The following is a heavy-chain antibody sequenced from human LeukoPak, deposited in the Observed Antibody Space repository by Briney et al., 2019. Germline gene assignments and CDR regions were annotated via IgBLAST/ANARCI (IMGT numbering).Heavy chain of an antibody. J-gene: IGHJ3*02. Sequence: SETLSLTCTVSGGSISSSSYYWGWIRQPPGKGLEWIGNIFYSGSTYYNPSLKSRVTISADTSKNQFSLKLSSVTAADTAMYYCARNFYDSSVAFDIWGQGTMLTVSS. CDR2: IFYSGST. CDR3: ARNFYDSSVAFDI. D-gene: IGHD3-22*01. V-gene: IGHV4-39*01. CDR1: GGSISSSSYY.